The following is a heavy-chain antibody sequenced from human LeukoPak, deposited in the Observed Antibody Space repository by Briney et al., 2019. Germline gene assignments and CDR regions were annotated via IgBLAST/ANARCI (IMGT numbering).Heavy chain of an antibody. D-gene: IGHD3/OR15-3a*01. CDR1: GGSISSYY. CDR2: IHYSGST. Sequence: PSETLSLTCIVSGGSISSYYWSWIRQPPGKGLERIGNIHYSGSTNYHYSLESRVTISIDTSKNLFSLNLSSVTAADTAVYYCAGWVWTVSRAEYFENWGQGTLVTVSS. J-gene: IGHJ1*01. V-gene: IGHV4-59*01. CDR3: AGWVWTVSRAEYFEN.